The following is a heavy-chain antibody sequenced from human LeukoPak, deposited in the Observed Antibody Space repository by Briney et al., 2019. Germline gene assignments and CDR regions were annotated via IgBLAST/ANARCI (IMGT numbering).Heavy chain of an antibody. CDR3: ARPRGQWLADAFDI. D-gene: IGHD6-19*01. CDR2: ITYGGSNK. Sequence: PGGSLRLSCAASGFTFSSYAMHWVRQAPGKGLEWVAVITYGGSNKYYADSVKGRFTISRDNSKNTLYLQMNSLRAENTAVYFCARPRGQWLADAFDIWGQGAMVTVSS. J-gene: IGHJ3*02. V-gene: IGHV3-30*04. CDR1: GFTFSSYA.